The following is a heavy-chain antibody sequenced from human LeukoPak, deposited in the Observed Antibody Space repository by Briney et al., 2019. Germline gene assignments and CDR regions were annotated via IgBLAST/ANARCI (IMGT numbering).Heavy chain of an antibody. Sequence: SVKVSCKASGFTFSSSAMQWVRQVRGQRLEWIGWIVVGSGKTHYAQKFQERVTISRDMSTGTAYLELSSLRSEDTAVYYCASGRDGYNGFDYWGQGTLVTVSS. CDR3: ASGRDGYNGFDY. CDR1: GFTFSSSA. V-gene: IGHV1-58*02. D-gene: IGHD5-24*01. CDR2: IVVGSGKT. J-gene: IGHJ4*02.